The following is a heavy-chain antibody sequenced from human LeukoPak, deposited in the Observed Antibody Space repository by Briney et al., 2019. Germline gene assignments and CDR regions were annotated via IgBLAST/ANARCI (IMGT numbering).Heavy chain of an antibody. D-gene: IGHD2-15*01. CDR3: AKVGVVVAATAQHFDY. CDR1: GNSISSGDNY. CDR2: IYTSGST. J-gene: IGHJ4*02. Sequence: SQTLSLTCTVSGNSISSGDNYWSWIRQPAGKGLEWIGRIYTSGSTNYNPSLKSRVTISVDTSKNYFSLKLSSVTAADTAMYYCAKVGVVVAATAQHFDYWGQGTLVTVSS. V-gene: IGHV4-61*02.